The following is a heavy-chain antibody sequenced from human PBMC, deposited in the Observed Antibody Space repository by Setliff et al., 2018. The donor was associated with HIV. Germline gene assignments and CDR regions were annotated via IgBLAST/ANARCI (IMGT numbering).Heavy chain of an antibody. Sequence: PGGSLRLSCAASGFTFSSYSMNWVRQAPGKGLEWVSYISSSGSTIYYADSVKGRFTIPRDNTKNSLYLQMNCLRADDTAVYYCVKDVVKFWSGSGALDFWGPGTLVTVSS. V-gene: IGHV3-48*04. CDR3: VKDVVKFWSGSGALDF. CDR1: GFTFSSYS. CDR2: ISSSGSTI. D-gene: IGHD3-3*01. J-gene: IGHJ4*02.